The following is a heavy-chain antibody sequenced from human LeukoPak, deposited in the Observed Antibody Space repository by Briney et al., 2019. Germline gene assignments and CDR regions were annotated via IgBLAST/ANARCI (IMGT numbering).Heavy chain of an antibody. J-gene: IGHJ4*02. CDR2: LYYSGRT. V-gene: IGHV4-59*01. D-gene: IGHD1-14*01. CDR1: GGSISGYY. CDR3: ARGNQRHYED. Sequence: PSETLSLTSTVSGGSISGYYWGWIRQPPGKGLGWMGYLYYSGRTNYNPPLTSRVTISVDTSKNQFSLKLSSVTAADTAVYYCARGNQRHYEDWGQGTLVTVSS.